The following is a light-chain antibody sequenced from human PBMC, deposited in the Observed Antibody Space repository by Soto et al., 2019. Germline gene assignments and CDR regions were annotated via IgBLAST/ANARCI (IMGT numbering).Light chain of an antibody. CDR2: EVT. CDR1: SSDVGAYNY. Sequence: QSVLTQPPSASGSLGQSVTISCTGTSSDVGAYNYVSWYQQHPGKAPKLMIYEVTRRPSGVPDRFSGSKSGNTASLNVSGLQPEDEADYYCCSYVASNTFKFGGGTKLTVL. J-gene: IGLJ2*01. V-gene: IGLV2-8*01. CDR3: CSYVASNTFK.